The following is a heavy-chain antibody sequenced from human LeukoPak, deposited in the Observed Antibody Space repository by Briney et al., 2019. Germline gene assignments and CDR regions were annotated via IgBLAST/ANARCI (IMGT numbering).Heavy chain of an antibody. CDR3: ARQKYGSGSDHRVSWFDP. J-gene: IGHJ5*02. Sequence: TSSQTLSPTCTVSGGSFTYKYWAWIRQPPGNGLEWIGYVYSTGSAKYNPSRKSRLTISVDAFSTQFSLKLTSVTAADTAVYYCARQKYGSGSDHRVSWFDPWGQGTLVTVSS. V-gene: IGHV4-59*08. D-gene: IGHD3-10*01. CDR1: GGSFTYKY. CDR2: VYSTGSA.